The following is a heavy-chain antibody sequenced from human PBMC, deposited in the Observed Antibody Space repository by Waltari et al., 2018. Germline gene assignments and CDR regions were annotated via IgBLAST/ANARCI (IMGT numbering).Heavy chain of an antibody. D-gene: IGHD3-22*01. V-gene: IGHV3-33*01. Sequence: QVQLVESGGGVVPPGRSLRLSCAASGFFFKHYGMHWVRQAPGKGVGWGGVVWFDGSKEFYADAVKGRFIISRDDSNNIVYLQMNALRAEDTAVYHCVRDVDTSSHLNRFDPWGQGTLVTVSS. CDR2: VWFDGSKE. CDR1: GFFFKHYG. CDR3: VRDVDTSSHLNRFDP. J-gene: IGHJ5*02.